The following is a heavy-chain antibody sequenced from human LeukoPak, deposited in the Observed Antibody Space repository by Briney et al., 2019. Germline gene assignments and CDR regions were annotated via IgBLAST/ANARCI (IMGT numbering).Heavy chain of an antibody. D-gene: IGHD3-10*01. CDR1: GYTFTGYY. V-gene: IGHV1-2*02. CDR2: INPNSGGT. J-gene: IGHJ6*02. Sequence: GASVKVSCKASGYTFTGYYMHWVRQAPGQGLEWMGWINPNSGGTNYAQKFQGRVTMTRDTSISTAYMELSRLRSDDTAVYYCARDYGSGSYACYYGMDVWGQGTTVTVSS. CDR3: ARDYGSGSYACYYGMDV.